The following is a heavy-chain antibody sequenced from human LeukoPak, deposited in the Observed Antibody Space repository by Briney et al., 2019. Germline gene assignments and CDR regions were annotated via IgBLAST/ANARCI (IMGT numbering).Heavy chain of an antibody. Sequence: GGSLRLSCAASGFTFSSYSMNWVRQAPGKGLEWVSSISSSSYIYYADSVKGRFTISRDNAKNSLYLQMNSLRAEDTAVYYCARDFRGYDYLDWFDPWGQGTLVTVSS. CDR1: GFTFSSYS. CDR2: ISSSSYI. CDR3: ARDFRGYDYLDWFDP. J-gene: IGHJ5*02. V-gene: IGHV3-21*01. D-gene: IGHD5-12*01.